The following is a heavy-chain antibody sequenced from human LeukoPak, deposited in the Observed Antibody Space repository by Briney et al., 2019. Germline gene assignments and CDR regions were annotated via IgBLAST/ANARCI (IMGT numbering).Heavy chain of an antibody. D-gene: IGHD2/OR15-2a*01. CDR1: GFTFSSYW. J-gene: IGHJ4*02. V-gene: IGHV3-74*01. CDR2: INSDGSST. CDR3: ARSTPFDPFDY. Sequence: GGPLRLSCAASGFTFSSYWMHWVRQAPGKGLVWVSRINSDGSSTSYADSVKGRFTISRDNAKNTLYLQMNSLRAEDTAVYYCARSTPFDPFDYWGQGTLVTVSS.